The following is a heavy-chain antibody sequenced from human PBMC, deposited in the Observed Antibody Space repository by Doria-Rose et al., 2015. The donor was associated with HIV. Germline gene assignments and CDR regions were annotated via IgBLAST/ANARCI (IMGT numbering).Heavy chain of an antibody. V-gene: IGHV4-59*01. J-gene: IGHJ4*02. CDR1: GGSISHYY. CDR2: IFYTGST. CDR3: ARVLSGTYDY. D-gene: IGHD1-26*01. Sequence: VQLLESGPGLVKPSETLSLTCSVSGGSISHYYWSWIRQPPGKVLEYIGDIFYTGSTNYSPSLKSRVSISIDTSKNKFSLRLSSVTAADAAVYYCARVLSGTYDYWGQGTLVTVSS.